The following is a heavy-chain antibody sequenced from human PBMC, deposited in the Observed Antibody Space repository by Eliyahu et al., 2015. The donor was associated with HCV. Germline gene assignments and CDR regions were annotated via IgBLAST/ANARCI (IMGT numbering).Heavy chain of an antibody. D-gene: IGHD2-15*01. CDR1: GXSXSGYY. CDR3: ARGRSRVGSKNYFDY. V-gene: IGHV4-34*01. Sequence: QVQLQQWGAGLLKPSETLSLTCAVYGXSXSGYYWSWIRQPPGKGXEWIGEINHSGSTNYNXSLKSRVTISVDTSKNQFSLKLSSVTAADTAVYYCARGRSRVGSKNYFDYWGQGTLVTVSS. CDR2: INHSGST. J-gene: IGHJ4*02.